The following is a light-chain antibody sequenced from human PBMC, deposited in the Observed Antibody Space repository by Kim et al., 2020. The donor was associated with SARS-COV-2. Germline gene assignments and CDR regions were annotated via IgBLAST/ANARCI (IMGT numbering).Light chain of an antibody. CDR2: GAS. CDR1: QSVSSSY. V-gene: IGKV3-20*01. CDR3: QQYGSSPYT. J-gene: IGKJ2*01. Sequence: LSPGERATLSCRASQSVSSSYLAWYQQKPGQAPRLLIFGASSRATDIPDRFSGSGSGTDFTLTISRLEPEDFAVYYCQQYGSSPYTFGQGTKLEIK.